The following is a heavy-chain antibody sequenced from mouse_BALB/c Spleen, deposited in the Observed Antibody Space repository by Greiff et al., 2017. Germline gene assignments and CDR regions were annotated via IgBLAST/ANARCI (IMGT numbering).Heavy chain of an antibody. J-gene: IGHJ2*01. V-gene: IGHV1-80*01. CDR3: AREGGSSYVLYFDY. Sequence: VKLQESGAELVRPGSSVKISCKASGYAFSSYWMNWVKQRPGQGLEWIGQIYPGDGDTNYNGKFKGKATLTADKSSSTAYMQLSSLTSEDSAVYFCAREGGSSYVLYFDYWGQGTTLTVSS. CDR1: GYAFSSYW. CDR2: IYPGDGDT. D-gene: IGHD1-1*01.